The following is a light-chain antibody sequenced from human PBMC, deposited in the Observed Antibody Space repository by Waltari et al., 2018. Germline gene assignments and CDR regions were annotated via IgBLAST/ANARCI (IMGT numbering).Light chain of an antibody. J-gene: IGKJ4*01. V-gene: IGKV3D-15*01. CDR2: GAS. CDR1: QSVSSN. Sequence: EIVMTQSPATLSVSPGERATLSCRASQSVSSNLAWYQQKPGQAPRLLIYGASIRATGIPARFSGSGSGTEFTLTISSLQSEDFAVYYCQQYNNWPHPDRVLTFGGGTKVEIK. CDR3: QQYNNWPHPDRVLT.